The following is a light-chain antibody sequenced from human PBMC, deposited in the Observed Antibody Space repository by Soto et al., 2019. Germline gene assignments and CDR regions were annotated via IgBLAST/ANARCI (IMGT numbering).Light chain of an antibody. J-gene: IGLJ1*01. CDR3: AAWDDSLNGYV. CDR2: FNI. CDR1: SSNIGSNT. Sequence: VLSQPPSASGTPGQSVTISCSGSSSNIGSNTVSWYQQFPGTAPKLLIYFNIQRPSGVPDRFSGSKSGTSASLAISGLQSEDEADYYCAAWDDSLNGYVFGTGTKV. V-gene: IGLV1-44*01.